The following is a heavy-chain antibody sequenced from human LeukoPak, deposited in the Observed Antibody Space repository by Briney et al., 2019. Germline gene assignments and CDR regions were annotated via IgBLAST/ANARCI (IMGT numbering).Heavy chain of an antibody. CDR1: GGSISSSSYY. J-gene: IGHJ4*02. CDR3: ARDPGYSYGDFDY. CDR2: IYYSGST. D-gene: IGHD5-18*01. Sequence: SETLSLTCTVSGGSISSSSYYWGWIRQPPGKGLEWIGSIYYSGSTYYNPSLKSRVTISVDTSKNQFSLKLSSVTAADTAVYYCARDPGYSYGDFDYWGQGTLVTVSS. V-gene: IGHV4-39*02.